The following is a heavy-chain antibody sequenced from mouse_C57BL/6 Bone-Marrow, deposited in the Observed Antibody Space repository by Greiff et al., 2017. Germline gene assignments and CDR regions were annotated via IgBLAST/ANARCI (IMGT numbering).Heavy chain of an antibody. CDR1: GYTFTSYW. CDR2: IYPSDSET. J-gene: IGHJ2*01. CDR3: ARERDYDNY. Sequence: QQSCKASGYTFTSYWMDWVKQRPGQGLEWIGNIYPSDSETHYNQKFKDKATLTVDKSSSTAYMQLSSLTSEDSAVYYCARERDYDNYWGQGTTLTVSS. D-gene: IGHD2-4*01. V-gene: IGHV1-61*01.